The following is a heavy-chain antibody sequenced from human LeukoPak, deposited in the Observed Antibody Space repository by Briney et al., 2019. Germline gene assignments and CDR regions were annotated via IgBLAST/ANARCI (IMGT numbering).Heavy chain of an antibody. D-gene: IGHD2-21*02. V-gene: IGHV3-30*02. CDR1: GFTFSTYG. CDR2: VPYDGSNK. J-gene: IGHJ4*02. CDR3: SPLAYCGGDCYL. Sequence: GGSLRLSCAASGFTFSTYGMHWVRQAPGKGLEWVAFVPYDGSNKYYADSVKGRFTIPRDISKNALYLQMNSLRAEDTAVYYCSPLAYCGGDCYLWGQGTLVTVSS.